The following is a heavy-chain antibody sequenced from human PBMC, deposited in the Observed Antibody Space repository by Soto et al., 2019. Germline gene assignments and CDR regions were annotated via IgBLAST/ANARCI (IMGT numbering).Heavy chain of an antibody. J-gene: IGHJ6*02. CDR3: ARVFDCSGGRCLEDYYSGWDV. CDR1: GYTFSNYA. CDR2: INAGNGYT. V-gene: IGHV1-3*01. Sequence: QVQLVQSGAEVKKPGASVTVSCKASGYTFSNYALHWVRQAPGQRLEWLGWINAGNGYTQYSQNFQGRVTPTRDTSTTTDDTELSRMTSEDTALYSRARVFDCSGGRCLEDYYSGWDVRGQGTTVSAS. D-gene: IGHD2-15*01.